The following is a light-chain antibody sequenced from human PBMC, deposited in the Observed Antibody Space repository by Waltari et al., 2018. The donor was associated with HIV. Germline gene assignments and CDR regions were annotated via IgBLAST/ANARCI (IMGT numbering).Light chain of an antibody. J-gene: IGKJ4*01. CDR2: WAS. Sequence: DLLMPQSPNSLAVSLGESATIHCTSSPTLVHISASRNCLAWYQQKPGQSPKLLIYWASTRASGVPDRFSGSGSGTNISLTISTLQTDDVTHYYCQQYCSLDPSFGGGTKVGIK. V-gene: IGKV4-1*01. CDR3: QQYCSLDPS. CDR1: PTLVHISASRNC.